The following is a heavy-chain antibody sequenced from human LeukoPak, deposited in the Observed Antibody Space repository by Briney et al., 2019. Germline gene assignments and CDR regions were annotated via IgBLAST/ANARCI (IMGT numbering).Heavy chain of an antibody. J-gene: IGHJ5*02. D-gene: IGHD3-22*01. V-gene: IGHV4-30-4*01. CDR3: ARPYYYDSRIDP. CDR2: MYYNCIT. CDR1: GGSISSGDDY. Sequence: SETLSLTCTVSGGSISSGDDYGSWIRQPPGKGLEWIAYMYYNCITYYHPSLKSRVTMSAETSKIQLYLQLSFVSAADTAVYYCARPYYYDSRIDPWGQGILVTVSS.